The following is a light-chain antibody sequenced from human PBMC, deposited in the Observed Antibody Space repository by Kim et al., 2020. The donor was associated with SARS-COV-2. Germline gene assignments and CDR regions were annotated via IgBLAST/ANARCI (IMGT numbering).Light chain of an antibody. V-gene: IGKV3-20*01. J-gene: IGKJ2*01. CDR2: SAS. CDR3: HQYGTPHLT. CDR1: QTVPRNF. Sequence: LYPGDGATLSCRASQTVPRNFLAWYQQTPGQAPRLLIYSASARATGIPDRFSGSGSGTDFTLTISGLEPEDFVIYYCHQYGTPHLTYGRGTKLEI.